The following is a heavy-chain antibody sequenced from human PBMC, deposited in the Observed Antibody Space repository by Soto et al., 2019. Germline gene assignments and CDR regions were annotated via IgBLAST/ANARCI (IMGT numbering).Heavy chain of an antibody. CDR1: GFTFRSFG. D-gene: IGHD5-12*01. Sequence: QVQLVESGGGMVQPGKSLRLSCAASGFTFRSFGIHWVRQAPGKGMEWVAAIWDDGSNEYYTDSVKGRFTISRDNSKNTVYLQMNSLRAEDTAVYYCARVSGPGTAELGFDYWGQGTLVIVSA. J-gene: IGHJ4*02. CDR2: IWDDGSNE. V-gene: IGHV3-33*01. CDR3: ARVSGPGTAELGFDY.